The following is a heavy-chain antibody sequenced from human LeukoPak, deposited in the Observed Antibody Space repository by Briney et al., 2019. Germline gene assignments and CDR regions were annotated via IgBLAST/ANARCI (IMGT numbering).Heavy chain of an antibody. CDR2: ISSDGSIT. V-gene: IGHV3-74*03. CDR1: GFTLSGHW. CDR3: ARSGYYNGYDY. J-gene: IGHJ4*02. Sequence: GGSLRPSCVASGFTLSGHWMHWVRQVPGKGLMGVSRISSDGSITTYADSVKGRFTISRDIARNTLYLQMNSLTADDTALYYCARSGYYNGYDYWGQGTLVTVSS. D-gene: IGHD3-10*01.